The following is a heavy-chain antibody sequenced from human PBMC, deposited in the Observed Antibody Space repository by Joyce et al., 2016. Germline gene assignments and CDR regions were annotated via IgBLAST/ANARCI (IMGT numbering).Heavy chain of an antibody. Sequence: QVQLQQWGAGLLKTSETLSLNCAVYSGPFSGFFWSWVRQPPGKGLEWIGDITNSEATHYNPSLKSRLTMSVDTSRKEFSLKLSSVTVADTAIYYCARSQWLAPLMYWGQGTPVTVSS. CDR3: ARSQWLAPLMY. D-gene: IGHD6-19*01. CDR2: ITNSEAT. CDR1: SGPFSGFF. V-gene: IGHV4-34*02. J-gene: IGHJ4*02.